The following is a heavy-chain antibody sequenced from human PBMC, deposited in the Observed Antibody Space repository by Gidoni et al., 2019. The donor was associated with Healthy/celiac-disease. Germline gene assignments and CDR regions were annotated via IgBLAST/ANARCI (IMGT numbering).Heavy chain of an antibody. CDR2: IYHSGST. CDR3: ARGVPVDYDFWIGYYTSVWFDP. Sequence: QVQLQESGPGLVTPSGTLSLTCAVDGGSISSSNWWSWVRQPPGTGLEWIGEIYHSGSTNYNPSLKSRVSISVYKSKTQFSLKLSSVTAADTAVYYCARGVPVDYDFWIGYYTSVWFDPWGQGTLVTVSS. CDR1: GGSISSSNW. J-gene: IGHJ5*02. D-gene: IGHD3-3*01. V-gene: IGHV4-4*02.